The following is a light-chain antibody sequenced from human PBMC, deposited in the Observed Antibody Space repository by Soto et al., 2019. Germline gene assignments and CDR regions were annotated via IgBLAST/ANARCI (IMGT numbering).Light chain of an antibody. CDR3: MQALQTPLT. J-gene: IGKJ4*01. CDR1: QSLLHSNGYKY. CDR2: LGS. Sequence: DIVMTQSPLSLPVTPGEPSSISCRSSQSLLHSNGYKYLDWYLQKXGQSPQXLIYLGSNRSSGVPDRFSGSGSGTDFTLKISRVEAEDVGVYYCMQALQTPLTFGGGTKVDI. V-gene: IGKV2-28*01.